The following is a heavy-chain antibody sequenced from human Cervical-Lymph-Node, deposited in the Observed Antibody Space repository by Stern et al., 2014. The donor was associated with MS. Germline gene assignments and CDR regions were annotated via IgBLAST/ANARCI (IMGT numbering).Heavy chain of an antibody. V-gene: IGHV3-9*01. CDR2: ISWDSDKI. CDR1: GFSLDDFA. Sequence: QLVESGGDLVQPGRSLRLSCEASGFSLDDFAMHWVRQVPGKGLAWVSGISWDSDKIGYADSVKGRFTISRDNAKNSLYLQMNRLKAEDTALYYCVKDISPTPYYYYYGMDVWGQGTTVTVSS. J-gene: IGHJ6*02. CDR3: VKDISPTPYYYYYGMDV.